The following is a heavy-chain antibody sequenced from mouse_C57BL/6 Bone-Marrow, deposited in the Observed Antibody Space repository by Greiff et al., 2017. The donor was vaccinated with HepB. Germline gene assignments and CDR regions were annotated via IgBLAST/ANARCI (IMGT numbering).Heavy chain of an antibody. J-gene: IGHJ3*01. CDR2: IDPANGNT. CDR3: ARDGSSY. V-gene: IGHV14-3*01. D-gene: IGHD1-1*01. Sequence: EVKLMESGAELVRPGTSVKMSCKASGYTFTNYWIGWAKQRPEQGLEWIGRIDPANGNTKYAPKFQGKATITADTSSNTAYLQLSSLTSEDTAIYYCARDGSSYWGQGTLVTVSA. CDR1: GYTFTNYW.